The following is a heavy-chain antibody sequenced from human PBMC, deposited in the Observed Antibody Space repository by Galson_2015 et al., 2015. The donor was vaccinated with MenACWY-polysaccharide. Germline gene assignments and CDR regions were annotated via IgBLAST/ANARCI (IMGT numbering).Heavy chain of an antibody. V-gene: IGHV3-30*04. Sequence: SLRLSCAASGFAFTSYSMNWVRQAPGKGLEWVAAMSHDGYSKYYIDSAKGRFTISRDSSNNVVHLQMDSLRPEDTAVYYCAIEGGSSGRSGYFDPWGQGTLVTVSS. J-gene: IGHJ4*02. CDR3: AIEGGSSGRSGYFDP. CDR1: GFAFTSYS. D-gene: IGHD6-19*01. CDR2: MSHDGYSK.